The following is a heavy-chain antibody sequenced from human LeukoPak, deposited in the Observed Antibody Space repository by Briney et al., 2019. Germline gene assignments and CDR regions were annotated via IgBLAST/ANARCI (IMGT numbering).Heavy chain of an antibody. V-gene: IGHV3-7*01. CDR2: IKQDGSQK. CDR1: GFTLRSYW. D-gene: IGHD5-18*01. J-gene: IGHJ2*01. CDR3: ARDRIQLWLSWYFDL. Sequence: GGSLRLSCAPSGFTLRSYWMSWVRQARGKGLEWVANIKQDGSQKYHVDPVKGRFTISRDNAKNSLDLQMNSLRAEDTAVYYCARDRIQLWLSWYFDLWGRRTLVTVSS.